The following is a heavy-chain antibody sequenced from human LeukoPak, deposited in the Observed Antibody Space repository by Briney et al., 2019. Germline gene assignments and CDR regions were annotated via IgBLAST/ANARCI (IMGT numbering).Heavy chain of an antibody. D-gene: IGHD3-22*01. Sequence: GGSLRLSCAASGFTFSSYGMNWIRQAPGKGREWVSSISTTGSYIFYADSVKGRCSISRDNANNSLFLQVNSLRGEDTAVYYCARVRSDSSGYFADYWGQGTPVTVSS. V-gene: IGHV3-21*01. CDR1: GFTFSSYG. J-gene: IGHJ4*02. CDR2: ISTTGSYI. CDR3: ARVRSDSSGYFADY.